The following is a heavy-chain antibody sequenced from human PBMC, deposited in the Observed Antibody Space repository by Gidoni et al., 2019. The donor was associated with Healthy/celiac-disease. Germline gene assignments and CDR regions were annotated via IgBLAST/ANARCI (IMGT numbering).Heavy chain of an antibody. CDR2: IYTSGST. D-gene: IGHD1-26*01. V-gene: IGHV4-4*07. CDR3: AREEGPKYRGSEYFQH. Sequence: QVQLQESGPGLVKPSETLSLTCTVSGGSISSYYWSWIRQPAGKGLEWIGRIYTSGSTNSNPSLKSRVTMSVDTSKNQFSLKLSSVTAADTAVYYCAREEGPKYRGSEYFQHWGQGTLVTVSS. J-gene: IGHJ1*01. CDR1: GGSISSYY.